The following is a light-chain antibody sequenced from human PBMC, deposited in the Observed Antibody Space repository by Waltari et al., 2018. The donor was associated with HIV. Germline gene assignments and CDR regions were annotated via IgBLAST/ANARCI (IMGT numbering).Light chain of an antibody. CDR2: WAS. Sequence: DVVVTQSPDSLAVSLGETATLSFKSIHRLLYNSNNKNYLPWYQQKPGQRPKLIIYWASTRESGVPDRFSGSGSGTDFTLTISRLQAEDVALYYCEKYDGMQYTFGQGTKLEMK. J-gene: IGKJ2*01. CDR3: EKYDGMQYT. CDR1: HRLLYNSNNKNY. V-gene: IGKV4-1*01.